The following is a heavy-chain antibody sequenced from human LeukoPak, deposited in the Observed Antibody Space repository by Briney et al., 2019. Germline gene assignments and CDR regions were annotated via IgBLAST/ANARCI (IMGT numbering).Heavy chain of an antibody. Sequence: GGSLRLSCAASGFTFSSYEMNWVRQAPGKGLEWVSYISSSGSTIYYADSVKGRFTISRDNAKNSLYLQMNSLRAEDTAVYYCARAGFIAAAGPGAFDIWGQGTMVTVSS. CDR2: ISSSGSTI. D-gene: IGHD6-13*01. J-gene: IGHJ3*02. CDR3: ARAGFIAAAGPGAFDI. CDR1: GFTFSSYE. V-gene: IGHV3-48*03.